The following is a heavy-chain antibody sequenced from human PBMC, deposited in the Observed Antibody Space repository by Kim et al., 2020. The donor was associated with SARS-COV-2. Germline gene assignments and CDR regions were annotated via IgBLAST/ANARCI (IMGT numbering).Heavy chain of an antibody. D-gene: IGHD3-3*01. V-gene: IGHV7-4-1*02. CDR1: GYTFTSYA. CDR3: ARDPSYVTIFGVVIKGLGGMDV. CDR2: INTNTGNP. J-gene: IGHJ6*02. Sequence: ASVKVSCKASGYTFTSYAMNWVRQAPGQGLEWMGWINTNTGNPTYAQGFTGRFVFSLDTSVSTAYLQISSLKAEDTAVYYCARDPSYVTIFGVVIKGLGGMDVWGQGTKVTV.